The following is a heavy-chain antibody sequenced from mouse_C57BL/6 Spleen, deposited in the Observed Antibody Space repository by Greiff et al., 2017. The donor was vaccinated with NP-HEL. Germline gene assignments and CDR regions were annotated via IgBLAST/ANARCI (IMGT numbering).Heavy chain of an antibody. Sequence: EVQVVESGGGLVKPGGSLKLSCAASGFTFSDYGMHWVRQAPEKGLEWVAYISSGSSTIYYADTVKGRFTISRDNAKNTLSLQMTSLRSEDTAMYYFARSYYYCSSHAWFAYWGQGTLVTVSA. CDR3: ARSYYYCSSHAWFAY. V-gene: IGHV5-17*01. CDR1: GFTFSDYG. J-gene: IGHJ3*01. D-gene: IGHD1-1*01. CDR2: ISSGSSTI.